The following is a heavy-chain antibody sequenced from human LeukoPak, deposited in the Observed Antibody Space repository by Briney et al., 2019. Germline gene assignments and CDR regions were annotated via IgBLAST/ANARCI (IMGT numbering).Heavy chain of an antibody. J-gene: IGHJ5*02. CDR2: IDPSDSYT. V-gene: IGHV5-10-1*01. CDR1: GYSFTSYW. Sequence: GESLKISCKGSGYSFTSYWISWVRLVPGKGLEWMGRIDPSDSYTNCSPSFQGHVTISADKSISTSYLQWRSLKASDTAIYYCARHTDISSPAGWFDPWGQGTLVTVSS. D-gene: IGHD3-3*02. CDR3: ARHTDISSPAGWFDP.